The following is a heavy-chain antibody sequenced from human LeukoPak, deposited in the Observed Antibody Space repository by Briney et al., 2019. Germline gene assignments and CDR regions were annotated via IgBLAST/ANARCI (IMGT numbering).Heavy chain of an antibody. CDR2: ISGSGGST. CDR1: GFTFSSYA. Sequence: GGSLRLSCAASGFTFSSYAMSWVRQAPGKGLEWVSAISGSGGSTYYADSVKGRFTISRDNSKNTLYLQMSSLRAEDTAVYYCAKRRSSGYYLSYFDYWGQGTLVTVSS. D-gene: IGHD3-22*01. CDR3: AKRRSSGYYLSYFDY. V-gene: IGHV3-23*01. J-gene: IGHJ4*02.